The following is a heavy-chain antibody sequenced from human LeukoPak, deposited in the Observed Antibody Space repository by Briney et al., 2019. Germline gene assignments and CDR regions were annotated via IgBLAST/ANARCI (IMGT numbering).Heavy chain of an antibody. CDR2: IYYSGST. V-gene: IGHV4-59*01. Sequence: SETLSLTCSVSGGSITGYYWSWIRQPPGKGLEWIGYIYYSGSTNYKSSLKSRVTISVDTSKNQFSLKLSSVTAADTAVYYCARETSQKGAHYMDVWGKGTTVTISS. D-gene: IGHD3-16*01. J-gene: IGHJ6*03. CDR3: ARETSQKGAHYMDV. CDR1: GGSITGYY.